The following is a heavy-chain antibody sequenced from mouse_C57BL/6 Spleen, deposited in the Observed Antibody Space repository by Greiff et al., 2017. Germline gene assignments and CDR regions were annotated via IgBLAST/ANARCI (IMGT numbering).Heavy chain of an antibody. CDR3: AKGHDGYLFAY. D-gene: IGHD2-3*01. Sequence: QVHVKQSGAELVRPGASVKLSCKASGYTFTDYYINWVKQRPGQGLEWIARIYPGSGNTYYNEKFKGKATLTAEKSSSTAYMQLSSLTSEDSAVYFCAKGHDGYLFAYWGQGTLVTVSA. J-gene: IGHJ3*01. CDR2: IYPGSGNT. CDR1: GYTFTDYY. V-gene: IGHV1-76*01.